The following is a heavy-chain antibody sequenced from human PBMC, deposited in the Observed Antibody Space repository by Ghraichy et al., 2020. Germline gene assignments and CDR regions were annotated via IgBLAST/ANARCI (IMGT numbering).Heavy chain of an antibody. Sequence: GGSLRLSCAASGFTFSSCGMHWVRQAPGKGLEWVAVISSDGSNIYYEDSVKGRFTISRDNSKNTLYLQMNSLRAEDTAVYYCARDGGGLDVWGQGTTVIVSS. J-gene: IGHJ6*02. V-gene: IGHV3-30*03. CDR1: GFTFSSCG. D-gene: IGHD3-16*01. CDR3: ARDGGGLDV. CDR2: ISSDGSNI.